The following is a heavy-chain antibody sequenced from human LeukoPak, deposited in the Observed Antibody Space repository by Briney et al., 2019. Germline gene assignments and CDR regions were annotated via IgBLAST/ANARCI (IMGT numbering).Heavy chain of an antibody. J-gene: IGHJ4*02. V-gene: IGHV3-30*18. Sequence: GGSLRLSCAASGFTFSSYGMHWVRQAPGKGPEWVAVISYDGSNKYYADSVKGRFTISRDNSKNTLYLQMNSLRAEDTAVYYCAKGYYDSSGYLSPPFDYWGQGTLVTVSS. D-gene: IGHD3-22*01. CDR3: AKGYYDSSGYLSPPFDY. CDR1: GFTFSSYG. CDR2: ISYDGSNK.